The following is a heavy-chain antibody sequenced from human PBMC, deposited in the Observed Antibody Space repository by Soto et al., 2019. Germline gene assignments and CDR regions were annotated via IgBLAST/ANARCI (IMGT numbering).Heavy chain of an antibody. CDR3: ARGAIVVVPAAIMAPNYYYGMDV. Sequence: GESLKISCKGSGYSFTSYWIGWVRQMPGKGLEWMGIIYPGDSDTRYSPSFQGQVTISADKSISTAYLQWSSLKASDTAMYYCARGAIVVVPAAIMAPNYYYGMDVWGQGITVTVSS. J-gene: IGHJ6*02. V-gene: IGHV5-51*01. D-gene: IGHD2-2*02. CDR1: GYSFTSYW. CDR2: IYPGDSDT.